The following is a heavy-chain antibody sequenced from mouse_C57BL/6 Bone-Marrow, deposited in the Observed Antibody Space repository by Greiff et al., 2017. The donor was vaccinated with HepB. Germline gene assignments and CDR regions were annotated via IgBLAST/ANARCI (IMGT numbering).Heavy chain of an antibody. CDR1: GFSLTSYG. Sequence: QVQLQQSGPGLVQPSQSLSITCTASGFSLTSYGVHWVRQSPGKGLEWLGAIWSGGSTDYNAAFISRLSISKDNSKSQVFFKMNSLQADDTAIYYCARRGYGSRDWYFDVWGTGTTGSVCS. D-gene: IGHD1-1*01. CDR3: ARRGYGSRDWYFDV. CDR2: IWSGGST. V-gene: IGHV2-2*01. J-gene: IGHJ1*03.